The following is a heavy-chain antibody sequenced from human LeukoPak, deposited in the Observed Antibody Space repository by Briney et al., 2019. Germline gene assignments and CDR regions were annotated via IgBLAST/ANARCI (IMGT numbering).Heavy chain of an antibody. J-gene: IGHJ3*02. D-gene: IGHD3-10*01. CDR3: ARDFGYAFDI. CDR1: GFTFSSYS. V-gene: IGHV3-21*01. Sequence: GGSLRLSCAASGFTFSSYSMSWVRQAPGKGLEWVSSISSSSSYIYYADSVKGRFTISRDNAKNSLYLQMSSLRAEDTAVYYCARDFGYAFDIWGQGTMVTVSS. CDR2: ISSSSSYI.